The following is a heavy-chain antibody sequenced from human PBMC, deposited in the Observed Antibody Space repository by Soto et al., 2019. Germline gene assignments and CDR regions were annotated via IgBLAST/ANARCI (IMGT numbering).Heavy chain of an antibody. D-gene: IGHD3-10*01. CDR2: INPSGGST. CDR1: GYTFTSYY. V-gene: IGHV1-46*01. CDR3: ARDLAMVRGVIYYYGMDV. Sequence: GASVKVSCKASGYTFTSYYMHWVRQAPGQGLEWMGIINPSGGSTSYAQKFQGRVTMTRDTSTSTVYMELSSLRSEDTAVYYCARDLAMVRGVIYYYGMDVWGQGTTVTVSS. J-gene: IGHJ6*02.